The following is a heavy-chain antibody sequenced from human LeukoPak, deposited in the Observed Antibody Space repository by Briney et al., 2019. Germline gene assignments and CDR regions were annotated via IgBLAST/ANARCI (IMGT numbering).Heavy chain of an antibody. Sequence: PSETLSLTCTVSGGSISSYYWSWIRQPPGKGLEWIGYIYYSGSTNYNPSLKSRVTISVKTSKNQFSLKLRSVTAADTAVYYCAKDYDYVWGSYRYWYFDDWGQGTLVTVSS. CDR2: IYYSGST. CDR1: GGSISSYY. V-gene: IGHV4-59*01. CDR3: AKDYDYVWGSYRYWYFDD. D-gene: IGHD3-16*02. J-gene: IGHJ4*02.